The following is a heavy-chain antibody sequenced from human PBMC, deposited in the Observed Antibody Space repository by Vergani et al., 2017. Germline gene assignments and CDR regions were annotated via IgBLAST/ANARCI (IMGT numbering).Heavy chain of an antibody. Sequence: QVQLQESGPGLVKPSETLSLTCTVSGYSISSGYYWGWIRQPPGKGLEWIGSIYHSGSTYYNPSLKSRVTISVDTSKNQFSLKLSSVTAADTAVYYCARSYDMLTGPPRAFDYWGQGTLVTVSS. D-gene: IGHD3-9*01. J-gene: IGHJ4*02. V-gene: IGHV4-38-2*02. CDR3: ARSYDMLTGPPRAFDY. CDR2: IYHSGST. CDR1: GYSISSGYY.